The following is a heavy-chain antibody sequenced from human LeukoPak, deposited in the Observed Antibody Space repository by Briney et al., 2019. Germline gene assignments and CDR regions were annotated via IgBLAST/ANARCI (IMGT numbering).Heavy chain of an antibody. Sequence: PGGSLRLSCATSGFTFSRYAMYWVRLAPGKGLEYVSGISSNGGSTYYANSVKGRFTISRDNSKNTLYLQMGSLRAEDMAVYYCARGNTIFGVVYYYFDYWGQGTLVTVSS. CDR1: GFTFSRYA. D-gene: IGHD3-3*01. V-gene: IGHV3-64*01. J-gene: IGHJ4*02. CDR3: ARGNTIFGVVYYYFDY. CDR2: ISSNGGST.